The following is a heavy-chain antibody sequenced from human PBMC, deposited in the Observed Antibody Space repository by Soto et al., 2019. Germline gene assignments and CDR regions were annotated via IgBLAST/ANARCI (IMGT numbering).Heavy chain of an antibody. D-gene: IGHD4-17*01. CDR3: AGASGDYVSQDYYFGMDV. CDR1: GYTFTSYG. CDR2: ISAYNGNT. J-gene: IGHJ6*02. V-gene: IGHV1-18*01. Sequence: QVLLVQSGAEVKKPGASVKVSCKASGYTFTSYGISWVRQAPGQGLEWMGWISAYNGNTNYAQKLQGRVTMTTDTSTSTAYMDLRSLRSDDTAVYYWAGASGDYVSQDYYFGMDVWCQGTTVTVSS.